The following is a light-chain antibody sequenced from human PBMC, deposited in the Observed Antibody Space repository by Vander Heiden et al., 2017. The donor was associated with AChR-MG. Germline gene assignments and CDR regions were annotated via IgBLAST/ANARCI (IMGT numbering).Light chain of an antibody. CDR3: QQDGSSQLT. V-gene: IGKV3-20*01. J-gene: IGKJ4*01. CDR2: GAS. Sequence: EIVLTQSPGTLSLSPGERATLSCRASQSVSSTYLAWYQQKPGQAPRLLIYGASSRATGIPDRVSGSGSGTDFTLTISRLEPEDFAVYYCQQDGSSQLTFGGGTKVEIK. CDR1: QSVSSTY.